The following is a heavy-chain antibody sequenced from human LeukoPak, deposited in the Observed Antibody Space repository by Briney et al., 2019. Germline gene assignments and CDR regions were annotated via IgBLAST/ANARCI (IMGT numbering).Heavy chain of an antibody. CDR1: GGTFSSYA. Sequence: SVKVSCKASGGTFSSYAISWVRQAPGQGLEWMGGIIPIFGTANYAQKFQGRVTITADESTSTAYMELSSLRSEDTAVYYCARDFSSWYERPHTGFDYWGQGTLITVSS. CDR2: IIPIFGTA. CDR3: ARDFSSWYERPHTGFDY. V-gene: IGHV1-69*13. D-gene: IGHD6-13*01. J-gene: IGHJ4*02.